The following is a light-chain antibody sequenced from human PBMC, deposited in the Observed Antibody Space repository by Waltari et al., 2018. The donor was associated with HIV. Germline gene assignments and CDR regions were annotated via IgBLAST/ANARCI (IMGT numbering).Light chain of an antibody. V-gene: IGLV1-44*01. Sequence: QSILTQPPSASATPGQRVTISCSGSTPTSAFTAFYWYQQFPGAAPKLLIYDINHRPSGVPDRFSGSKSGTSASLAISTLQSEDEALYYCAAWSDVASIWVFGGGTRLTVL. J-gene: IGLJ3*02. CDR3: AAWSDVASIWV. CDR1: TPTSAFTA. CDR2: DIN.